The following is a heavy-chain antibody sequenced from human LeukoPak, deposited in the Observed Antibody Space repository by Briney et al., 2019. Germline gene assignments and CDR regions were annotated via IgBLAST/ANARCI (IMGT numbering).Heavy chain of an antibody. CDR3: AKGAGDTNWFDP. CDR2: TYYRSKWFN. V-gene: IGHV6-1*01. Sequence: SQTLSPTCAISGDSVSSNTAAWNWIRQSPSRGLEWVGRTYYRSKWFNHYALSVKSRIIINPDTSKNQFSLHLNSVTPEDTAVYYGAKGAGDTNWFDPWGQGTLVTVSS. D-gene: IGHD2-21*01. CDR1: GDSVSSNTAA. J-gene: IGHJ5*02.